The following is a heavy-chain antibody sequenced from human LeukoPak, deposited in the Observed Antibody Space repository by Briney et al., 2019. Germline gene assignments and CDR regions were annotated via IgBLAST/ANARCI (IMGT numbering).Heavy chain of an antibody. CDR3: ARGGKVRGVMRYYYYYMDV. CDR1: GGSISSSSYY. J-gene: IGHJ6*03. V-gene: IGHV4-39*07. Sequence: SETLSLTCTVSGGSISSSSYYWGWIRQPPGKGLEWIGSIYYSGSTYYNPSLKSRVTISVDTSKNQFSLKLSSVTAADTAVYYCARGGKVRGVMRYYYYYMDVWGKGTTVTVSS. CDR2: IYYSGST. D-gene: IGHD3-10*01.